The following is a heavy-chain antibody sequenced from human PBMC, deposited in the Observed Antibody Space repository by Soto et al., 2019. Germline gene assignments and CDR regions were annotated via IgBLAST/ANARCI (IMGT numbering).Heavy chain of an antibody. V-gene: IGHV3-30-3*01. Sequence: PGGSLRLSCAASGFTFSSYAMHWVRQAPGKGLEWVAVISYDGSNKYYADSVKGRFTISRDNSKNTLYLQMNSLRAEDTAVYYCARDIDGYLDYWRQGTLVTVSS. J-gene: IGHJ4*02. CDR3: ARDIDGYLDY. CDR1: GFTFSSYA. CDR2: ISYDGSNK.